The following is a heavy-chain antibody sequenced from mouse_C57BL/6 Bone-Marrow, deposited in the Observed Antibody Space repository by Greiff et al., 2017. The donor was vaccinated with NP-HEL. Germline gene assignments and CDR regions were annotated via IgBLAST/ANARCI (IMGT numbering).Heavy chain of an antibody. V-gene: IGHV1-50*01. D-gene: IGHD1-1*01. CDR3: DSHYYGSSIWYCDV. J-gene: IGHJ1*03. Sequence: QVQLQQPGAELVKPGASVKLSCKASGYTFTSYWMQWVKQRPGQGLEWIGEIDPSDSYTNYNQKFKGKATLTVDTSSSTAYMQLSSLTSEDSAVYYCDSHYYGSSIWYCDVWGTGTTVTVSS. CDR2: IDPSDSYT. CDR1: GYTFTSYW.